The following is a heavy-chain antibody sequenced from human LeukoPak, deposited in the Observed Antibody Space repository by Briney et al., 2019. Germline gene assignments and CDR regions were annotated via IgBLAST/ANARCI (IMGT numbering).Heavy chain of an antibody. Sequence: PSETLSLTCTVSGGSISSYYWSWIRQPPGKGLEWIGYIYYSGSTNYNPSLKSRVTISVDTSKNQFSLKQSSVTAADTAVYYCARGGVGATSAFDYWGQGTLVTVSS. CDR3: ARGGVGATSAFDY. J-gene: IGHJ4*02. CDR2: IYYSGST. CDR1: GGSISSYY. D-gene: IGHD1-26*01. V-gene: IGHV4-59*01.